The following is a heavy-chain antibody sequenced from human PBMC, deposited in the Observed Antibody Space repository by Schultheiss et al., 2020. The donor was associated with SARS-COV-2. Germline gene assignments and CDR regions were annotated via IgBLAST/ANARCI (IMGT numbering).Heavy chain of an antibody. Sequence: SQTLSLTCTVSGGSISSYYWSWIRQPAGKGLEWIGRIYTSGSTNYNPSLKSRVTISVDTSKNQFSLKLTSVTAADTAVYYCARGEYSSSSNYYYGMDVWGQGTTVTVSS. V-gene: IGHV4-4*07. D-gene: IGHD6-6*01. CDR3: ARGEYSSSSNYYYGMDV. J-gene: IGHJ6*02. CDR2: IYTSGST. CDR1: GGSISSYY.